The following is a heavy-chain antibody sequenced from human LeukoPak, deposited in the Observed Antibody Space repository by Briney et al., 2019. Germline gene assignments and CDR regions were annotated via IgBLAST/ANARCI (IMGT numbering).Heavy chain of an antibody. Sequence: SETLSLTCTVSGYSICSGYYWGWIRQPPGKGLEWIGSIYYSGSTYYNPSLKSRVTISVDTSKNQFSLKLSSVTAADTAVYYCATNTGTVFDYWGQGALVTVSS. J-gene: IGHJ4*02. D-gene: IGHD7-27*01. CDR1: GYSICSGYY. CDR3: ATNTGTVFDY. CDR2: IYYSGST. V-gene: IGHV4-38-2*02.